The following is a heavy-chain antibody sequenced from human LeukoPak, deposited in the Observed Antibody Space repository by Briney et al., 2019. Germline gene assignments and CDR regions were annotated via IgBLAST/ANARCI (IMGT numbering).Heavy chain of an antibody. CDR3: AKERPLYFYDSSGREGFDY. Sequence: GGSLRLSCAASGFTFSSYAMHWVRQAPGKGLEWVAAISYDGSNKYYADSVKGRFTISRDNSDNTLYLQMNSLRAEDTAVFYCAKERPLYFYDSSGREGFDYWGQGTLVTVSS. J-gene: IGHJ4*02. CDR1: GFTFSSYA. V-gene: IGHV3-30*04. D-gene: IGHD3-22*01. CDR2: ISYDGSNK.